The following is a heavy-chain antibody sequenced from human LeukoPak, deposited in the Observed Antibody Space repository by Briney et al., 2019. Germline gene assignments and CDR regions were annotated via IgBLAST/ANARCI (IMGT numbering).Heavy chain of an antibody. CDR2: IAASGGST. J-gene: IGHJ5*02. CDR3: AREEDMVFGA. V-gene: IGHV3-23*01. D-gene: IGHD2-15*01. CDR1: GLTFSRHA. Sequence: GGSLRLSCVASGLTFSRHAMTWVRQTPGKGLEWVSGIAASGGSTYYTDSVKGRFTISRDNSKNTLYLQMNSLRAEDTAVYYCAREEDMVFGAWGQGTLVTVSS.